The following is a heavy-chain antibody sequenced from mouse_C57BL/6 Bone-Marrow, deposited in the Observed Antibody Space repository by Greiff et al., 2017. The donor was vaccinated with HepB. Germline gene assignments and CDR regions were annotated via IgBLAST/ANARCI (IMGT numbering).Heavy chain of an antibody. CDR1: GYTFTSYW. CDR2: IYPGNSDT. V-gene: IGHV1-5*01. CDR3: TRSRWLPAWFAY. Sequence: VHVKQSGTVLARPGASVKMSCKTSGYTFTSYWMHWVKQRPGQGLEWIGAIYPGNSDTSYNQKFKGKAKLTAVTSASTAYMELSSLTNEDSAVYYCTRSRWLPAWFAYWGQGTLVTVSA. D-gene: IGHD2-3*01. J-gene: IGHJ3*01.